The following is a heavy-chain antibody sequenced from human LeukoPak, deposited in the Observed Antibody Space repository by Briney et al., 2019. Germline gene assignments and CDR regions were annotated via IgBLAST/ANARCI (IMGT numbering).Heavy chain of an antibody. CDR2: IYYSGST. V-gene: IGHV4-59*08. J-gene: IGHJ4*02. D-gene: IGHD4-23*01. CDR3: AMWDDNGGSY. Sequence: SETLSLTCIVSGGSISSYYWSWIRQPPGKGLEWIGYIYYSGSTNYNPSLKSRVTISVDTSKNQFSLKLSSVTAADTAVYYCAMWDDNGGSYWGQGTLVTVSS. CDR1: GGSISSYY.